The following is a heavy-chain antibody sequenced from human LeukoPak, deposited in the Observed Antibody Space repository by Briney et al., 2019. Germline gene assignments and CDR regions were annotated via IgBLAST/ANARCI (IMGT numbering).Heavy chain of an antibody. V-gene: IGHV1-2*02. J-gene: IGHJ4*02. CDR3: ARTKRSSSWYGGVNFDY. CDR2: INPNSGGT. D-gene: IGHD6-13*01. Sequence: GASVKVSCKASGYTFTGYYMHWVRQAPGQGLEWMGWINPNSGGTNYAQKFQGRVTMTRDTSISTAYMELSRLRSDDTAVYYCARTKRSSSWYGGVNFDYWGQGTLVTVSS. CDR1: GYTFTGYY.